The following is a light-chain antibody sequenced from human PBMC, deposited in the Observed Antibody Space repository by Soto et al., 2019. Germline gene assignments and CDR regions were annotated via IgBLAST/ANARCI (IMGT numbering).Light chain of an antibody. J-gene: IGKJ3*01. CDR3: QERSNWPLVT. CDR1: QSISSW. V-gene: IGKV1-5*01. CDR2: DAS. Sequence: DIQMTQSPSTLSASVGDRVTITCRASQSISSWLAWYQQKPGKAPKLLIYDASSLESGVPSRFSGSGSGTDFTLTISSLETEDFAVYYCQERSNWPLVTFGPGTRVDV.